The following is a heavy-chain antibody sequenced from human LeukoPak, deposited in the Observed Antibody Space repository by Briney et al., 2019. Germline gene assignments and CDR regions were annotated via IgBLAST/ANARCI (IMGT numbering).Heavy chain of an antibody. V-gene: IGHV3-23*01. CDR1: GFTFSSYA. D-gene: IGHD2-2*01. J-gene: IGHJ4*02. Sequence: PGGSLRLSCAASGFTFSSYAMSWVRQAPGKGLEWVSAISGSGGSTYYADSVKGRFTISRDNSKNTLYLQMNSLRAEDTAVYYCAKDLGNVVVPAYFDYWGQGTLVTVSS. CDR3: AKDLGNVVVPAYFDY. CDR2: ISGSGGST.